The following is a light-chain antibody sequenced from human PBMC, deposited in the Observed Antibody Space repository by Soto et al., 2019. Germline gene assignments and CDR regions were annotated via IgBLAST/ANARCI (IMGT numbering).Light chain of an antibody. J-gene: IGKJ2*01. Sequence: SVLTQSPATLSLNPGERATLSCRDSQSVSSYLAWYQQRPGQAPRLLIYDASNRATGIPARFSGSGSGTDFTLTISSLEPEDFAVYYCQQRSNWPPYTFGQGTKVDIK. CDR1: QSVSSY. CDR3: QQRSNWPPYT. V-gene: IGKV3-11*01. CDR2: DAS.